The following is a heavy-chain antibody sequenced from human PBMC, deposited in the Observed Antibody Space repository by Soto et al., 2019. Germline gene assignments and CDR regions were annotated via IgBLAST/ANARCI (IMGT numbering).Heavy chain of an antibody. D-gene: IGHD1-26*01. CDR2: NIHIFGTA. CDR3: ARGLSGIYSLNWFDP. V-gene: IGHV1-69*01. Sequence: QVQLVQSGAEVKKPGSSVKVSCKASGCTFSSYAISWVRQTPGQGLEWMGGNIHIFGTANYAQKVQGRVTITADESTRTAYMELSSLRSEDTAVYYCARGLSGIYSLNWFDPWGQGTLVTVSS. CDR1: GCTFSSYA. J-gene: IGHJ5*02.